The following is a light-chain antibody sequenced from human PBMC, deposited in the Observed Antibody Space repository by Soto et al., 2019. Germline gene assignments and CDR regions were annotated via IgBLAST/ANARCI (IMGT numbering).Light chain of an antibody. J-gene: IGKJ5*01. Sequence: VLTQSPATLSLSPGKRATLSCRASKSVDFHLAWYQQKPGQAPRLLIYDASVRATGTPARFSGSGSGTAFTLTISSLEPEDFALYYCQPRSTWPTFGQGTRLEIK. CDR2: DAS. V-gene: IGKV3-11*01. CDR3: QPRSTWPT. CDR1: KSVDFH.